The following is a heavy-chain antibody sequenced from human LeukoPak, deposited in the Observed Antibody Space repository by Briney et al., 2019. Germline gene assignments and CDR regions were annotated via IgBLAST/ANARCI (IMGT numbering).Heavy chain of an antibody. D-gene: IGHD2-2*01. CDR3: ARGTDIVVVPATIFDY. J-gene: IGHJ4*02. CDR2: INHSGST. V-gene: IGHV4-34*01. CDR1: GGSFSGYY. Sequence: SETLSLTCAVYGGSFSGYYWSWIRQPPGKGLEWIGEINHSGSTNYNPSLKSRVTISVDTSKNQFSLNLSSVTAADTAVYYCARGTDIVVVPATIFDYWGQGTLVTVSS.